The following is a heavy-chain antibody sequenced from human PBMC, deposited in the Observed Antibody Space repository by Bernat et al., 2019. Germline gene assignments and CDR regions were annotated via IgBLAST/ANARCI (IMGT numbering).Heavy chain of an antibody. D-gene: IGHD6-13*01. J-gene: IGHJ4*02. V-gene: IGHV3-30-3*01. CDR2: ISDDGSNK. CDR3: TRDVGAAVGKSAFDY. CDR1: GFTFNSYA. Sequence: QVQLVESGGGVVQPGRSLRLSCAASGFTFNSYAMYWIRQAPGKGLEWVAVISDDGSNKYFADSVKGRFTISRDNSKNTLYLQMNSLTTEDTAVYYCTRDVGAAVGKSAFDYWGQGTRVTVSS.